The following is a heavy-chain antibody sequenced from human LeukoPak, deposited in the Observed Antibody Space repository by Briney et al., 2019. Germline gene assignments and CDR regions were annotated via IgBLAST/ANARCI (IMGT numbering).Heavy chain of an antibody. CDR1: GGSISSSSYY. CDR2: IYYSGST. V-gene: IGHV4-39*01. CDR3: ARREWALLRGYRWFDP. D-gene: IGHD1-26*01. Sequence: ASETLSLTCTVSGGSISSSSYYWDWIRQPPGKGLEWIGSIYYSGSTYYNPSLKSRVTISVDTSKNQFSLNLSSVTAVDTAVYYCARREWALLRGYRWFDPWGQGTLVAVSS. J-gene: IGHJ5*02.